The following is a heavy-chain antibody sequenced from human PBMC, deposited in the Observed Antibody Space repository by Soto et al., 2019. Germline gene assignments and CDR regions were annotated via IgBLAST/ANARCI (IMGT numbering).Heavy chain of an antibody. Sequence: EVQLVESGGGLVQPGGSLRLSCAASGFTFSSYSMNWVRQAPGKGLEWVSYISSSSSTICYADSVKGRFTISRDNAKNSLYLQMNSLRAEDTAVYYCARDYDYIWGSYPPLDYWGQGTLVTVSS. CDR3: ARDYDYIWGSYPPLDY. V-gene: IGHV3-48*01. CDR2: ISSSSSTI. D-gene: IGHD3-16*02. J-gene: IGHJ4*02. CDR1: GFTFSSYS.